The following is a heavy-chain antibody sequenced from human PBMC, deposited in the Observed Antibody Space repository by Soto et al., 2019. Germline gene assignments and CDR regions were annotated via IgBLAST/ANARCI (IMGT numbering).Heavy chain of an antibody. CDR3: AKERTGYYIEN. Sequence: GGSLRLSCAASGFSFSGYAMHWVRQAPGKGLEWVAFISYDGSNDYYADFVKGRFAISIDDSENTLHLQMNSLRAEDTAVYYCAKERTGYYIENWGQGT. V-gene: IGHV3-30*18. CDR2: ISYDGSND. CDR1: GFSFSGYA. D-gene: IGHD3-9*01. J-gene: IGHJ4*02.